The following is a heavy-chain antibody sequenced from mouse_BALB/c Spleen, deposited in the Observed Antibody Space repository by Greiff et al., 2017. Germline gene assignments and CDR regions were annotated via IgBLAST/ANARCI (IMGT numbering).Heavy chain of an antibody. CDR2: IYPEGGYT. Sequence: QVQLQQSGAELVRPGTSLKMSCKAAGYTFTNYWICWVQPRPGHGLEWIGEIYPEGGYTNYNKKFKGKATLTADTSSSTAYMQLSSLTTEDSAIYDCARSGYGSSSAGFAYWGQGTLVTVSA. D-gene: IGHD1-1*01. CDR1: GYTFTNYW. CDR3: ARSGYGSSSAGFAY. V-gene: IGHV1-63*02. J-gene: IGHJ3*01.